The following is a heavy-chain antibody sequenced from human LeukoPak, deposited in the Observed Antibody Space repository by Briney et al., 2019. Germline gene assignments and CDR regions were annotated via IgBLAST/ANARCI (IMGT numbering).Heavy chain of an antibody. Sequence: PGGSLRLSCAAPGFTLSSYWMHWVRQAPGKGLVWVSRIKSDGRTNYAGSVKGRFTISRDNAKNTVSLQMNSLRAEDTGVYYCARAPSEIGGYYPEYFRHWGQGALVIVSS. J-gene: IGHJ1*01. CDR2: IKSDGRT. CDR3: ARAPSEIGGYYPEYFRH. V-gene: IGHV3-74*01. D-gene: IGHD3-22*01. CDR1: GFTLSSYW.